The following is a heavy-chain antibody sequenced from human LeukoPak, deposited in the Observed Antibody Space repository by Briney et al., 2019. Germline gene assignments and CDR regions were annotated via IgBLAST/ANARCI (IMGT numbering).Heavy chain of an antibody. CDR2: IGAYNGNT. CDR3: ARVVGSSWAIYYFDY. Sequence: GASVKVSCKASGYTFTSYGISWVRQAPGQGLEWMGWIGAYNGNTNYAQKLQGRVTMTTDTSTSTAYMELRSLRSDDTAVYYCARVVGSSWAIYYFDYWGQGTLVTVSS. V-gene: IGHV1-18*01. J-gene: IGHJ4*02. D-gene: IGHD6-13*01. CDR1: GYTFTSYG.